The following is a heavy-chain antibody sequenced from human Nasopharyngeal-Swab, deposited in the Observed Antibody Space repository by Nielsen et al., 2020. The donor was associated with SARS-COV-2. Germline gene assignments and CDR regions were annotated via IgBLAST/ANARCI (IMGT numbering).Heavy chain of an antibody. D-gene: IGHD3-22*01. CDR1: GGSISSYY. V-gene: IGHV4-59*12. CDR2: IYYSGST. Sequence: SETLSLTCTVSGGSISSYYWSWIRQPPGKGLEWIGYIYYSGSTNYNPSLKSRVTISVDTSKNQFSLKLSSVTAADTAVYYCARARITMIVVVSAFDIWGQGTMVTVS. CDR3: ARARITMIVVVSAFDI. J-gene: IGHJ3*02.